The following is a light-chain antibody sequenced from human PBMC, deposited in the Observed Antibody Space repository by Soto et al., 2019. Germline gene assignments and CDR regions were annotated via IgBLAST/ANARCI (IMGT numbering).Light chain of an antibody. V-gene: IGKV3-20*01. CDR2: GAS. Sequence: ESVLTQSPGTLSLSPGERATLSCRDSQTIIGNYLAWYQQKPGQAPRLLIYGASNRATGVPDRFSGSYSGTAFSLTITRLEPEDFAVYYCEQHVNSVYIFGQGTRLEIK. CDR3: EQHVNSVYI. CDR1: QTIIGNY. J-gene: IGKJ2*01.